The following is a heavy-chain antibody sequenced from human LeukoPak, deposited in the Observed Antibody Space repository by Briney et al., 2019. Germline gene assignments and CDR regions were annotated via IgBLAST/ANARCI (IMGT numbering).Heavy chain of an antibody. Sequence: GGSLRLSCTASGFTFSSTWMHWVRQAPGTGLEWVAFIRSDGSNKNYADSVKGRFTISRDNSKNTLYLQMNSLRPDDTAVYYCAKDYSKTSYYGSGTYYRPNWFDPWGQGTLVTVSS. CDR3: AKDYSKTSYYGSGTYYRPNWFDP. J-gene: IGHJ5*02. V-gene: IGHV3-30*02. CDR1: GFTFSSTW. CDR2: IRSDGSNK. D-gene: IGHD3-10*01.